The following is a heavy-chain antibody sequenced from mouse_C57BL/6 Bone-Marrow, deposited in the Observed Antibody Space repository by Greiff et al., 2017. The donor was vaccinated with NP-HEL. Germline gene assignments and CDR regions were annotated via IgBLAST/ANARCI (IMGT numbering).Heavy chain of an antibody. D-gene: IGHD6-5*01. CDR1: GYSFTSYY. CDR2: IYPGSGNT. J-gene: IGHJ2*01. Sequence: VQLVESGPELVKPGASVKISCKASGYSFTSYYIHWVKQRPGQGLEWIGWIYPGSGNTKYNEKFKGNATLTADTSSSTAYMQLSSLTSEDSAVYYCAREGLSLYYFDYWGQGTTLTVSS. V-gene: IGHV1-66*01. CDR3: AREGLSLYYFDY.